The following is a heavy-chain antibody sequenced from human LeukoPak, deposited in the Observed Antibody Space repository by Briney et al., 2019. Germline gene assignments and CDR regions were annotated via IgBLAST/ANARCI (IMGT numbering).Heavy chain of an antibody. J-gene: IGHJ4*02. Sequence: SETLSLTCTVSGGSISSYYWSWIRQPPGKGLEWIGYIYYSGSTNYNPSFKSRVTISVDTSKNQFSLKLSSVTAADTAVYYCARHRRLGVAPLDYWGQGTLVTVSS. CDR2: IYYSGST. CDR1: GGSISSYY. V-gene: IGHV4-59*01. D-gene: IGHD3-3*01. CDR3: ARHRRLGVAPLDY.